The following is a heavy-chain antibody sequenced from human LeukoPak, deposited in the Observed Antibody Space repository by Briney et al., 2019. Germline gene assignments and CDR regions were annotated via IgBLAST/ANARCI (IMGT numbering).Heavy chain of an antibody. V-gene: IGHV1-46*01. D-gene: IGHD6-13*01. J-gene: IGHJ5*02. CDR2: TNPSGAST. CDR3: ARVAAAGFAYDKFDP. Sequence: ASVKVSCKASGYIFTSYYMHWVRQAAGQGLEGMGVTNPSGASTNYAQKFQGRVNMTRDTSTNTVYMELGSLRSEDTAVYYCARVAAAGFAYDKFDPWGQGTLVTVSS. CDR1: GYIFTSYY.